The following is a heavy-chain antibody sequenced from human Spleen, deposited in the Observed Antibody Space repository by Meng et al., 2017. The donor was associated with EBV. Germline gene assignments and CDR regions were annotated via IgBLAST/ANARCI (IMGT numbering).Heavy chain of an antibody. J-gene: IGHJ4*02. V-gene: IGHV3-23*04. CDR1: GFTFSDSA. D-gene: IGHD3-10*01. CDR3: ALWFREHFDY. CDR2: ISAGIGNT. Sequence: EVQLVESXXGLVQXGGSLRLSCAASGFTFSDSAMSWVRQAPGKGLEWVSTISAGIGNTHYADSVKGRFTISRDNSKNTLYLQMNNLRADDTAVYYCALWFREHFDYWGQGTLVTVSS.